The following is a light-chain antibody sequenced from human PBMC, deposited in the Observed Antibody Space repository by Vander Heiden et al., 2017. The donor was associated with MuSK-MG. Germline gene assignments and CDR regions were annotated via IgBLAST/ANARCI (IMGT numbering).Light chain of an antibody. V-gene: IGKV3-11*01. CDR3: QQRSNWPPFT. J-gene: IGKJ4*01. CDR2: DAS. Sequence: EIVLTQSPATLSLSPGERATLSCRASQSVSRDLAWYQQKPGQAPRRRIYDASNRATGIPARFSGSGSGTDFTLTISSREPEDVAVYYCQQRSNWPPFTFGGGTKVEIK. CDR1: QSVSRD.